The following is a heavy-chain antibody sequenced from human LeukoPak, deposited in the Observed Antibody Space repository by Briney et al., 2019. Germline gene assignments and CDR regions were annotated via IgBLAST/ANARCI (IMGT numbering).Heavy chain of an antibody. V-gene: IGHV3-23*01. CDR2: ISDSGETT. J-gene: IGHJ5*02. Sequence: PGGSLRLSCAASGFTFSRYAMSWVRQAPGKGLEWVSAISDSGETTNYADSVKGRFAISRDNSKNTLSLQMSSLRADDTAVYYCAKDSGDRSGWLPWGQGTLVTVSS. CDR3: AKDSGDRSGWLP. CDR1: GFTFSRYA. D-gene: IGHD6-19*01.